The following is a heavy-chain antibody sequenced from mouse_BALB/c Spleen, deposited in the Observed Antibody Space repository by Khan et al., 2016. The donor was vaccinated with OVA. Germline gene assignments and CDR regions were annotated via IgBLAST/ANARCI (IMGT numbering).Heavy chain of an antibody. CDR3: ARDRIDY. CDR1: GYTFTSYW. V-gene: IGHV1-7*01. CDR2: INPTSGYT. Sequence: QVQLKQSGAELAKPGASVKMSCKASGYTFTSYWMHWIKKRPGQGLEWIGYINPTSGYTDYNQKFKDKATLTADKSSSTAYMQLSSLTSDDSAVYYCARDRIDYWGQGTALTVSS. J-gene: IGHJ2*01.